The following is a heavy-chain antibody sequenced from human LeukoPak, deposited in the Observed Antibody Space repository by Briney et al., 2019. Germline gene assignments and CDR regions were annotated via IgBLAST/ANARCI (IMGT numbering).Heavy chain of an antibody. Sequence: PGGSLRLFCSASGFSFDLYAMTWFRQAPGKGLEWVGVIRSKPYGETTQYAASVRGRFTFSRDDSKRIAYLQMNNLKTEDTAVYFCAQSHCSGGACIPFSGHYFDSWGQGSLVTVSS. CDR1: GFSFDLYA. CDR2: IRSKPYGETT. CDR3: AQSHCSGGACIPFSGHYFDS. V-gene: IGHV3-49*03. J-gene: IGHJ4*02. D-gene: IGHD2-15*01.